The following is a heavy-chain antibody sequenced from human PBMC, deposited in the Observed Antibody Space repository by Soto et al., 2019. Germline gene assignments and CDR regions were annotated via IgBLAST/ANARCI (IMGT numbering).Heavy chain of an antibody. D-gene: IGHD2-15*01. V-gene: IGHV1-69*04. CDR1: GGTLSSYT. CDR2: IIPILGIA. CDR3: ARDRGGIVVVVAAGSDAFYI. Sequence: SVKGSCKASGGTLSSYTISWVRQAPGQGLEWMGRIIPILGIANYAQKFQGRVTITADKSTSTAYMELSSLRSEDTAVYYCARDRGGIVVVVAAGSDAFYIWGQGTMVTVSS. J-gene: IGHJ3*02.